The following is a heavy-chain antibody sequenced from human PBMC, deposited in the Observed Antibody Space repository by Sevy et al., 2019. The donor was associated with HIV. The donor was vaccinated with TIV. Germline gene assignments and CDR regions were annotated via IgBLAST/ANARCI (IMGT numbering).Heavy chain of an antibody. J-gene: IGHJ4*02. Sequence: ASVKVSCKASGYTFTSYGISWVRQAPGQGLKWMGWISAYNGNTNYAQKLQGRVTMTTDTSTSTAYMELRSLRSDDTAVYYCARSPLWFGELLAGVDYWGQGTLVTVSS. CDR1: GYTFTSYG. V-gene: IGHV1-18*01. CDR2: ISAYNGNT. D-gene: IGHD3-10*01. CDR3: ARSPLWFGELLAGVDY.